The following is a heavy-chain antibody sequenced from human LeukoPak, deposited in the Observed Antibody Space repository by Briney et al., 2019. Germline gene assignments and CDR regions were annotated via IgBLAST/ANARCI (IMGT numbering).Heavy chain of an antibody. CDR2: INAGNGNT. CDR1: GYTFTSYA. V-gene: IGHV1-3*01. J-gene: IGHJ4*02. Sequence: ASVKVSCKASGYTFTSYAMHWVRQAPGQRLEWMGWINAGNGNTKYPQKFQGRVTITRDTSASTAYMELSSLRSEDTAVYYCARGRGVVVPAAMRFDYWGQGTLVTVSS. CDR3: ARGRGVVVPAAMRFDY. D-gene: IGHD2-2*01.